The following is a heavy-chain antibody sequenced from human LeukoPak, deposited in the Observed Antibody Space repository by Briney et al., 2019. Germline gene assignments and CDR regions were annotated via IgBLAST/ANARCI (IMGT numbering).Heavy chain of an antibody. V-gene: IGHV3-53*01. CDR1: GFTVSSNY. J-gene: IGHJ4*02. CDR2: IYSGGST. D-gene: IGHD3-22*01. CDR3: ARGEGYYGSSFDY. Sequence: PGGSLRLSCAASGFTVSSNYMSWVRQAPGKGLEWVSTIYSGGSTYYADSVKGRFTISRDNSQNTLYLQMNSLRAEDTAVYYCARGEGYYGSSFDYWGQGTLVTVSS.